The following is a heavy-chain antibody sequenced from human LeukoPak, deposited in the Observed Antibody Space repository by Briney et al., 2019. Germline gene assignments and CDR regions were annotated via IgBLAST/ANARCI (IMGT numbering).Heavy chain of an antibody. V-gene: IGHV1-2*02. Sequence: ASVKVSCKTSEYTFTGYYMHWVRQAPGQGLEWMGWINPNSGDTNYAQKFQGRVTMTRDTSISTAYMELSRLRSDDTAVYYCARDRTRYCYYSYMDVWGKGTAVTISS. J-gene: IGHJ6*03. CDR1: EYTFTGYY. CDR2: INPNSGDT. CDR3: ARDRTRYCYYSYMDV. D-gene: IGHD1-14*01.